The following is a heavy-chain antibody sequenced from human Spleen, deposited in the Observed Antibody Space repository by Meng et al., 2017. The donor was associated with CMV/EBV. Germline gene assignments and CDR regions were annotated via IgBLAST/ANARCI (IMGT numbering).Heavy chain of an antibody. CDR1: GYTFTGYY. V-gene: IGHV1-2*02. D-gene: IGHD1-7*01. CDR3: ARDRNYDVGIDAFDI. CDR2: INPNSGDT. Sequence: ASVKVSCKASGYTFTGYYLHWVRQAPGQGLEWMGWINPNSGDTDYAQRFQGRVTMSRDTSISTVYMELSRLRSDDTAVYYCARDRNYDVGIDAFDIWGQGTMVTVSS. J-gene: IGHJ3*02.